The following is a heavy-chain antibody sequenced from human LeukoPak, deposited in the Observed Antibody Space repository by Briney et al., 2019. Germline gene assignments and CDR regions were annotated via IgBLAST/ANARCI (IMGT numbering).Heavy chain of an antibody. J-gene: IGHJ4*02. CDR3: AKDTSIGKYCTNGVCSPFDY. Sequence: PGGSLRLSCAASGFTFSTYAMSWVRQTPGKGLEWVSVVSGSGSSTYYADSVKGRFTISRDNFKNTLYLQMISLRPEDTAVYYCAKDTSIGKYCTNGVCSPFDYWGQGTLVTVSS. CDR1: GFTFSTYA. CDR2: VSGSGSST. V-gene: IGHV3-23*01. D-gene: IGHD2-8*01.